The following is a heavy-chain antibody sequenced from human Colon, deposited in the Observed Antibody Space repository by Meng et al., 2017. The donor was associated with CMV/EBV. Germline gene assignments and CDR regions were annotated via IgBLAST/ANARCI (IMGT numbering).Heavy chain of an antibody. J-gene: IGHJ4*02. CDR1: GFIFNDFA. CDR2: VNWNSGAI. D-gene: IGHD4-23*01. CDR3: VRDSGNGGACDY. V-gene: IGHV3-9*01. Sequence: GGSLRLSCAASGFIFNDFAMHWVRQAPGKGLEWVATVNWNSGAIHYAGSVKGRFTISRDNAKNSLSLQMNSLRPEDTALYYCVRDSGNGGACDYWGQGTLVTVSS.